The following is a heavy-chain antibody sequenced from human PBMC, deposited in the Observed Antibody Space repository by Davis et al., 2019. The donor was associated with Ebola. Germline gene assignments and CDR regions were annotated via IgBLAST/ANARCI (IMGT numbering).Heavy chain of an antibody. Sequence: PGGSLRLSCAASGFTFSSYWMHWDRQAPGKGLVWVSRINSDGSSTSYADSVKGRFTISRDNAKNTLYLQMNSLRAEDTAVYYCAREYYYDSSGPDYWGQGTLVTVSS. CDR3: AREYYYDSSGPDY. CDR2: INSDGSST. CDR1: GFTFSSYW. V-gene: IGHV3-74*01. J-gene: IGHJ4*02. D-gene: IGHD3-22*01.